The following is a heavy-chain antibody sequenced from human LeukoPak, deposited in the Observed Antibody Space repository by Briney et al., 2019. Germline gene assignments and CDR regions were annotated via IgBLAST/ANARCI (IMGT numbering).Heavy chain of an antibody. V-gene: IGHV3-23*01. CDR2: ISASGGST. Sequence: PGGSLRLSCAASGFTFSSSAMSWVRQVPGKGLEWVSGISASGGSTYYADSVRGRFTISRDNSKNTLYLQMDSLRAEDTAIYYCAKDKIVTNNDNFDYWGQGILVTVSS. CDR1: GFTFSSSA. D-gene: IGHD4-17*01. J-gene: IGHJ4*02. CDR3: AKDKIVTNNDNFDY.